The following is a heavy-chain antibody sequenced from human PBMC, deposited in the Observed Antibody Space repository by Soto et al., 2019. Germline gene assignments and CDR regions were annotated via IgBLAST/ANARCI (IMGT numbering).Heavy chain of an antibody. CDR1: GGSISSGGYS. CDR3: ARTPDR. CDR2: IYHSGST. J-gene: IGHJ5*02. V-gene: IGHV4-30-2*01. Sequence: QLQLQESGSGLVKPSQTLSLTCAVSGGSISSGGYSWSWIRQPPGKGLEWIGYIYHSGSTNYTPAIKSRVTISVDRSKTPFSLNLSSVTAADTAVYYWARTPDRWGQGTLDTVSS.